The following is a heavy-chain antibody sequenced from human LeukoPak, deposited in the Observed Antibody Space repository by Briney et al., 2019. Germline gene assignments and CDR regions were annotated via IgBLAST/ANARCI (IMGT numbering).Heavy chain of an antibody. CDR3: ARASSKQLAGYLPDGFDI. Sequence: GGSLRLSCAASGFTFSSYSMNWVRQAPGKGLEWVSSISSSGTYVYYADSVKGRFTISRDYAKNSLSLQMNSLRADDAAVYYCARASSKQLAGYLPDGFDIWGQGTMVTVSS. J-gene: IGHJ3*02. CDR1: GFTFSSYS. D-gene: IGHD3-9*01. V-gene: IGHV3-21*01. CDR2: ISSSGTYV.